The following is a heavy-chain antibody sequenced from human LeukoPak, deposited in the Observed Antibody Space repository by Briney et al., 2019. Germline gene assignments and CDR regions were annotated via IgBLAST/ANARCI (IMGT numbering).Heavy chain of an antibody. Sequence: MTSETLSLTCTVSGGPISNYYWSWIRQPPGKGLEWIGYIYYSGSTNYNPSLKSRVTISVDTSKNQFSLKLRSVTAADTAVYYCARVHLDTGYRWGQGTLVTVSS. D-gene: IGHD5-18*01. CDR2: IYYSGST. CDR3: ARVHLDTGYR. V-gene: IGHV4-59*01. CDR1: GGPISNYY. J-gene: IGHJ5*02.